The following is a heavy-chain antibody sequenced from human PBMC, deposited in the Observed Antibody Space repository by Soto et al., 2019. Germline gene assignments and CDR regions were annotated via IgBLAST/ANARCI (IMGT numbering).Heavy chain of an antibody. Sequence: GGSLRLSCAASGFTFSSYAMSWVRQAPGKGLEWVSAISGSGGSTYYADSVKGRFTISRDNSKNTLYLQMNSLRAEDTAVYYCAKAKEEPMVRGVPPDDAFDIWGQGTMVTVSS. CDR1: GFTFSSYA. D-gene: IGHD3-10*01. CDR2: ISGSGGST. CDR3: AKAKEEPMVRGVPPDDAFDI. V-gene: IGHV3-23*01. J-gene: IGHJ3*02.